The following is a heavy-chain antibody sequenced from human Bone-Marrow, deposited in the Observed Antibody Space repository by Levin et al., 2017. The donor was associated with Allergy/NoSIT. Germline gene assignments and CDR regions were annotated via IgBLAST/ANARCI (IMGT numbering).Heavy chain of an antibody. V-gene: IGHV4-34*01. J-gene: IGHJ5*02. CDR3: ARTPLTGNYGDWFDP. D-gene: IGHD3-9*01. CDR1: GGSFNNYY. Sequence: ASETLSLTCAVYGGSFNNYYWAWIRQSPGKGLEWIGEISPSGSTNYNPSLKSRVTMSLDTSKNHFSLNLISVTAADSAVYYCARTPLTGNYGDWFDPWGQGTQVIVSS. CDR2: ISPSGST.